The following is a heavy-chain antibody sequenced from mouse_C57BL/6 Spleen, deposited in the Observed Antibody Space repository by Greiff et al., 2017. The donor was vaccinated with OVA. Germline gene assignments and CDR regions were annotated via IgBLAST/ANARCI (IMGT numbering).Heavy chain of an antibody. J-gene: IGHJ2*01. CDR1: GYTFTSYW. Sequence: QVQLQQPGAELVRPGTSVKLSCKASGYTFTSYWMHWVKQRPGQGLEWIGVIDPSDSYTNYNQKFKGKATLTVDTSSSTAYMQLSSLTSEDSAVYYCARGDYSKGYCDYWGQGTTLTVSS. CDR3: ARGDYSKGYCDY. D-gene: IGHD2-5*01. CDR2: IDPSDSYT. V-gene: IGHV1-59*01.